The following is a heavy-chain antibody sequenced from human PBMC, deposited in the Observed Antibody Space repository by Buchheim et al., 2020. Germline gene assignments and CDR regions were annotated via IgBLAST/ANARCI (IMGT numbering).Heavy chain of an antibody. D-gene: IGHD5-18*01. V-gene: IGHV3-48*03. Sequence: EVQLVESGGGLVQPGGSLRLSCAASGFTFSSYEMNWVRQAPGKGLEWVSYISSSGSTIYYADSVKSRFTISRDHAKNSLSLQMNSLRAEDTAVYYCARVPIESYGWYYFDYWGQGTL. CDR1: GFTFSSYE. J-gene: IGHJ4*02. CDR2: ISSSGSTI. CDR3: ARVPIESYGWYYFDY.